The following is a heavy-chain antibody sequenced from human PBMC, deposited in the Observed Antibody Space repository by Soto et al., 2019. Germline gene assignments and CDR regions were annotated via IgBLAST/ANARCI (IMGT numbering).Heavy chain of an antibody. CDR3: AHASCSAADCYPNPYLPY. V-gene: IGHV2-5*02. CDR2: IYWDDDK. Sequence: QITLKESGPTLVKPTQTLTLTCTFSGFSLSTTEEGVGWIRQPPGKALEWLATIYWDDDKRYPPSLKTRLTITKHTSKTQLVLTMTNVDPEDTATYSCAHASCSAADCYPNPYLPYWGQGILVPVPS. CDR1: GFSLSTTEEG. J-gene: IGHJ4*02. D-gene: IGHD2-21*02.